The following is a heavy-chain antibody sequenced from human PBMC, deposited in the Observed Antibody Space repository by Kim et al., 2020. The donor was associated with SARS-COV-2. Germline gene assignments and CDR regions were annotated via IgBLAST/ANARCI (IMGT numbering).Heavy chain of an antibody. V-gene: IGHV4-34*01. D-gene: IGHD3-16*01. J-gene: IGHJ6*01. Sequence: SETLSLTCAVYGGSFSGYYWSWIRQPPGKGLEWIGEINHRGSTNYNPSLKGRVTRSVDTSKKQFSRKLSSVTAAERAVDYWAGGRRGTKVMEYDYGM. CDR3: AGGRRGTKVMEYDYGM. CDR2: INHRGST. CDR1: GGSFSGYY.